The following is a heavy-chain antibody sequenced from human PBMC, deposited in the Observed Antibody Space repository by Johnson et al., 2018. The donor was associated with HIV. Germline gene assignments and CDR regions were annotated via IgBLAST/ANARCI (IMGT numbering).Heavy chain of an antibody. Sequence: VQLVESGGGVVQPGRSLRLSCAASGFTFSSYDMYWVRQATGKGLDWVSAIGAAGDTYYPGSVKGRFTISRDNAKNSLYLHMNSLRVEDTALYYCARVRQQLVPAGGDVFDIWGQGTMVTVSS. J-gene: IGHJ3*02. V-gene: IGHV3-13*01. CDR3: ARVRQQLVPAGGDVFDI. D-gene: IGHD6-13*01. CDR2: IGAAGDT. CDR1: GFTFSSYD.